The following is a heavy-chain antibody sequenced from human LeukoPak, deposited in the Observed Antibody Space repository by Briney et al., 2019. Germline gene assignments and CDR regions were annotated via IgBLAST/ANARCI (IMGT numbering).Heavy chain of an antibody. CDR1: GGTFSSYA. Sequence: ASVKVSCKASGGTFSSYAISWVRQAPGQGLEWMGGIIPIFGTANYAQKFHGRVTITADESTSTAYMELSSLRSEDTAVYYCARGPNCSSWVLAKWVDPWGQGTLVTVSS. V-gene: IGHV1-69*13. CDR2: IIPIFGTA. D-gene: IGHD6-13*01. J-gene: IGHJ5*02. CDR3: ARGPNCSSWVLAKWVDP.